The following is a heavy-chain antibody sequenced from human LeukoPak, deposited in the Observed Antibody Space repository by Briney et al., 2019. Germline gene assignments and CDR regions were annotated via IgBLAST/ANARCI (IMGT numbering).Heavy chain of an antibody. CDR1: GGSISSYY. CDR3: AKDDCSSTSCYMKFD. CDR2: IYYSGST. V-gene: IGHV4-59*01. D-gene: IGHD2-2*02. J-gene: IGHJ4*02. Sequence: SETLSLTCTVSGGSISSYYWSWIRQPPGKGLEWIGYIYYSGSTNYNPSLKSRVTISVDTSKNQFSLKLSSVTAADTAVYYCAKDDCSSTSCYMKFDWGQGTLVTVSS.